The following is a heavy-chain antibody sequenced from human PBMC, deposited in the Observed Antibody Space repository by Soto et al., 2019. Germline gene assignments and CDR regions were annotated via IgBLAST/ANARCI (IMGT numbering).Heavy chain of an antibody. CDR1: GFTFSSYA. D-gene: IGHD2-15*01. V-gene: IGHV3-23*01. Sequence: GGSLRLSCAASGFTFSSYAMSWVRQAPGKGLEWVSAISGSGGSTYYADSVKGRFTISRVNSKNTLYLQMNSLRAEDTAVYYCAKDVSVVVVAATSFDYWGQGTLVTVSS. CDR3: AKDVSVVVVAATSFDY. CDR2: ISGSGGST. J-gene: IGHJ4*02.